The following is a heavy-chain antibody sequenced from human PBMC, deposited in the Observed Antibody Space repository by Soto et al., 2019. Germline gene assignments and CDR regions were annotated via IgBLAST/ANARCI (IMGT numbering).Heavy chain of an antibody. CDR2: TVVGSANT. CDR3: AAALHDYGDYVAFYFDY. Sequence: QMQLVLAGPEATKPGTSVKFSGNASGFDFTSSAVQWVRQTRGQRLLILGWTVVGSANTTYAQKLQDRVTITRVMSTSTAYMELSSLISEDTAVYYCAAALHDYGDYVAFYFDYWGQGTLWNVSS. J-gene: IGHJ4*02. CDR1: GFDFTSSA. D-gene: IGHD4-17*01. V-gene: IGHV1-58*01.